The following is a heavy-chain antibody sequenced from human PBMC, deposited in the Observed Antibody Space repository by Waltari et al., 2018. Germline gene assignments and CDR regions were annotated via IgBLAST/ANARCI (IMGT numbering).Heavy chain of an antibody. D-gene: IGHD6-13*01. CDR2: ISGRGCIT. J-gene: IGHJ4*02. CDR1: GFTFSSYA. CDR3: AKDLAAAYYY. Sequence: EVQLLESGGGLVHPGGSLRLSCAASGFTFSSYAMSWVRQAPGKGLAWVSAISGRGCITYYADSVKGRFTISRDNSKNTLYLQMNSLRAEDTAVYYCAKDLAAAYYYWGQGTLVTVSS. V-gene: IGHV3-23*01.